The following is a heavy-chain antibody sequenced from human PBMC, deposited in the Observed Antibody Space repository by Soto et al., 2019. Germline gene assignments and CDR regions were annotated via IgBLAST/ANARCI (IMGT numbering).Heavy chain of an antibody. J-gene: IGHJ5*02. CDR3: ARHDGSGWYWFDP. CDR1: GGSISSSSYY. Sequence: SETLSLTCTVSGGSISSSSYYWGWIRQPPGRGLEWIGSIYYSGSPYYNPSLKSRVTISVDTSKNQFSLKLSSVTAADTAVYYCARHDGSGWYWFDPWGQGTLVTVSS. D-gene: IGHD6-19*01. CDR2: IYYSGSP. V-gene: IGHV4-39*01.